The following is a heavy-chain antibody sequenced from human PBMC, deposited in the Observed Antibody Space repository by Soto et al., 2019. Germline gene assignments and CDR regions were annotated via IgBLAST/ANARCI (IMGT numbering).Heavy chain of an antibody. V-gene: IGHV3-30*18. J-gene: IGHJ4*02. CDR2: ISYDGSNK. CDR1: GFTFSSYG. D-gene: IGHD5-18*01. Sequence: QVQLVESGGGVVQPGRSLRLSCAASGFTFSSYGMHWVRQAPGKGLEWVAVISYDGSNKYYADSVKGRFTISRDNSKNTLYLQMNSLRAEDTAVYYCAKDLPRGDTAMIFDYWGQGTLVTVSS. CDR3: AKDLPRGDTAMIFDY.